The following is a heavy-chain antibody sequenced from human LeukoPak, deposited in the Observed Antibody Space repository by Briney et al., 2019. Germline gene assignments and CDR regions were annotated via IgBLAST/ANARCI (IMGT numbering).Heavy chain of an antibody. CDR2: IFDSGSI. J-gene: IGHJ3*01. V-gene: IGHV4-38-2*01. CDR3: ARMGVSYYYDSSTYFPTAFDV. CDR1: GYSISSGYY. D-gene: IGHD3-22*01. Sequence: SETLSLTCDVSGYSISSGYYWGWIRQSPGEGLEWIATIFDSGSIYYNPSLKSRVTLSVDTSKNQFTLKLDSVTAADTAMYYCARMGVSYYYDSSTYFPTAFDVWGQGTMVFVSS.